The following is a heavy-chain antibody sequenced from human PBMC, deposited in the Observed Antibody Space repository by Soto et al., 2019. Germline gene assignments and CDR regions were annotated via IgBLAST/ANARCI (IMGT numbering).Heavy chain of an antibody. CDR1: GYTFTGYY. Sequence: QVQLVQSGAEVKKPGASVKVSCKASGYTFTGYYMHWVRQAPGQGLEWMGWINPNSGGTNYAQKFQGWVTMTRDTSISTAYMELSRVRSDDTAVYYCARDSTPLKFNYGDYLNYYYYGMDVWGQGTTVTVSS. CDR2: INPNSGGT. V-gene: IGHV1-2*04. J-gene: IGHJ6*02. CDR3: ARDSTPLKFNYGDYLNYYYYGMDV. D-gene: IGHD4-17*01.